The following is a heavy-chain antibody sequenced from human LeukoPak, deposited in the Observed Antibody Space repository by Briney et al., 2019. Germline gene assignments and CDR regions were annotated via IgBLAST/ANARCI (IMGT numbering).Heavy chain of an antibody. V-gene: IGHV4-34*01. J-gene: IGHJ4*02. CDR3: ARDRIVGATDY. CDR2: INHSGST. D-gene: IGHD1-26*01. CDR1: GGSFSGYY. Sequence: PSETLSLTCAVYGGSFSGYYWSWIRQPPGKGLEWIGEINHSGSTNYNPSLKSRVTISVDTSKNQFSLKLSSVTAADTAVYYCARDRIVGATDYWGQGTLVTVSP.